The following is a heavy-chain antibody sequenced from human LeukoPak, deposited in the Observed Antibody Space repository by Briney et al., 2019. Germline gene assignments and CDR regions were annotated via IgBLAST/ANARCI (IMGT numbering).Heavy chain of an antibody. CDR2: IYTSGST. V-gene: IGHV4-4*07. CDR3: ARAIDYYDSSGYYYDY. Sequence: SETLSLTCTVSGGSISSYYWSWLRQPAGKGLEWIGRIYTSGSTNYNPSLKSRVTMSVDTSKNQFSLKLSSVTAADTAVYYCARAIDYYDSSGYYYDYWGQGTLVTVSS. J-gene: IGHJ4*02. D-gene: IGHD3-22*01. CDR1: GGSISSYY.